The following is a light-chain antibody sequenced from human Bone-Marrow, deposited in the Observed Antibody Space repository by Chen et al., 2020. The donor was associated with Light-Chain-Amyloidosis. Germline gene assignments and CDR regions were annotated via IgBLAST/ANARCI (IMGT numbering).Light chain of an antibody. CDR1: NIGSTS. Sequence: SYVLTQPSSVSVAPGQTATIACGGNNIGSTSVHWYQQTPGQAPLLVVYDDSDRPSGIPVRLSGYNSGTTATLTISRVEAGDEADYYCQVWDRGSDRPVFGGGTKLPVL. V-gene: IGLV3-21*02. CDR3: QVWDRGSDRPV. J-gene: IGLJ3*02. CDR2: DDS.